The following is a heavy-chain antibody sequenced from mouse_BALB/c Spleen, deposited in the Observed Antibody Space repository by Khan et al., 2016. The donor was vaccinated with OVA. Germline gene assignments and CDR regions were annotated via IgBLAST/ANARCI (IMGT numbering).Heavy chain of an antibody. Sequence: VRLQQSGAELVKPGASVKLSCTASGFNIKDTYMHWVKQRPEQGLEWIGRIDPANGNTKYDPKFQGKATITADTSSNTVYLQLSRLTSEDTVFYYYVSPNWFAYWGQGTLVTVSA. V-gene: IGHV14-3*02. CDR3: VSPNWFAY. CDR2: IDPANGNT. CDR1: GFNIKDTY. J-gene: IGHJ3*01.